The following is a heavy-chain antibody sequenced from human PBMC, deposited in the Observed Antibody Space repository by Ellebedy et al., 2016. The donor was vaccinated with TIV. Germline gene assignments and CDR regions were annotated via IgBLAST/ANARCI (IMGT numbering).Heavy chain of an antibody. CDR1: GGSISSSTSY. V-gene: IGHV4-39*01. CDR3: ARGIGGNFDAFDL. D-gene: IGHD4-23*01. Sequence: SETLSLTCTVSGGSISSSTSYWGRIRQPPGKGLEWIGSVYYSGTTYYNPSLKSRVTISLDTSKNQFSLRLSSVTAADTAVYYCARGIGGNFDAFDLWGQGTVVTVSS. J-gene: IGHJ3*01. CDR2: VYYSGTT.